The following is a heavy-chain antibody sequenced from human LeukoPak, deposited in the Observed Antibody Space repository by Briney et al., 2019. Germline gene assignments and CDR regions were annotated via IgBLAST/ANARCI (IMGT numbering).Heavy chain of an antibody. J-gene: IGHJ4*02. CDR3: SRENGAFSPFGY. CDR1: GGSITSTNW. Sequence: PSGTLSLTCGVSGGSITSTNWWSWVRPPPGQGIEWIGEISLSGLTNYNPSLSSRVIMALDTSKNHLSLHLTSVTAADTAVYYCSRENGAFSPFGYWGQGYLVTVLS. D-gene: IGHD2-8*01. V-gene: IGHV4-4*02. CDR2: ISLSGLT.